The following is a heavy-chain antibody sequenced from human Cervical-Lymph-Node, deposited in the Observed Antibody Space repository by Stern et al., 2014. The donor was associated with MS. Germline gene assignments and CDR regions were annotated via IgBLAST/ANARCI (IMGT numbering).Heavy chain of an antibody. Sequence: QLQLQESGPGLVKPSETLSLTCTVSGGSISRYYWSWIRQPPGKGLEWIGYVYYDGDTNYNPSLKSRVTISMDTSKNQFSLNLTSVTAADTAVYYCAKAPGKWEAFDPWGQGTLVTVSS. V-gene: IGHV4-59*01. CDR1: GGSISRYY. CDR3: AKAPGKWEAFDP. CDR2: VYYDGDT. J-gene: IGHJ5*02. D-gene: IGHD1-26*01.